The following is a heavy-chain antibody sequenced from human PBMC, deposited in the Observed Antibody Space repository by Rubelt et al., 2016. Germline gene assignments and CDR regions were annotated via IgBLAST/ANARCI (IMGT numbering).Heavy chain of an antibody. CDR3: ASHSSSLEGYYGMDV. CDR2: IYYSGST. CDR1: GGSISSSNYY. Sequence: GLVKPSETLSLTCTVSGGSISSSNYYWGWIRQPPGKGLEWIGSIYYSGSTYYNPSLKSRVTISVDTSKNQFSLKRSSVTAADTAVYYCASHSSSLEGYYGMDVWGQGTTVTVSS. J-gene: IGHJ6*02. D-gene: IGHD6-6*01. V-gene: IGHV4-39*01.